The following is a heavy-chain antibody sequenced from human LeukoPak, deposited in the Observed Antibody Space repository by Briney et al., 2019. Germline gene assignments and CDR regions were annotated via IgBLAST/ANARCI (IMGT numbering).Heavy chain of an antibody. D-gene: IGHD1-26*01. Sequence: GRSLRLSCAASEFTFDDYAMHWVRQAPGKGLEWVSGISWNSGSIGYADSVRGRFTISRDNAKNSLYLQMNSLRAEDTALYYCAKEGGGSGSYVGYFDYWGQGTLVTVSS. J-gene: IGHJ4*02. CDR2: ISWNSGSI. CDR3: AKEGGGSGSYVGYFDY. V-gene: IGHV3-9*01. CDR1: EFTFDDYA.